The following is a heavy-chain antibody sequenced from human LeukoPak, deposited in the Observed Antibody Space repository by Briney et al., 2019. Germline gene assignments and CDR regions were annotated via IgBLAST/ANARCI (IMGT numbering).Heavy chain of an antibody. CDR2: VSGSGGFT. D-gene: IGHD3-3*01. CDR3: AKDPYSDFWSGYYFFDY. V-gene: IGHV3-23*01. J-gene: IGHJ4*02. Sequence: PGGSLRLSCAASGFTFAKYAMSWVRQAPGKGLEWVSGVSGSGGFTYYADSVKGRFTISRDNSKNTLYMQMSSLRAKDTALYYCAKDPYSDFWSGYYFFDYWGQGTLATVSS. CDR1: GFTFAKYA.